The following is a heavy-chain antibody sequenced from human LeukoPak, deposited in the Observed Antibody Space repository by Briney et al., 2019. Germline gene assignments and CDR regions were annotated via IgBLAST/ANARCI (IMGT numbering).Heavy chain of an antibody. D-gene: IGHD2-2*01. Sequence: GGSLRLSCAASGFTFSSYSMNWVRQAPGKGLEWVSAISGSGGSTYYADSVRGRFTISRDNSKNTLYLQMSSLRAEDTAVYYCAASLPNIVVVPAAKGPFGSWGQGTLVTVSS. J-gene: IGHJ5*02. CDR3: AASLPNIVVVPAAKGPFGS. CDR1: GFTFSSYS. V-gene: IGHV3-23*01. CDR2: ISGSGGST.